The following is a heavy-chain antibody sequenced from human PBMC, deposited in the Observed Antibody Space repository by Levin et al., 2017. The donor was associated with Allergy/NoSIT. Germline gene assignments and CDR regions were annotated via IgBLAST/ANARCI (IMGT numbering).Heavy chain of an antibody. CDR2: ISYSGST. D-gene: IGHD6-13*01. Sequence: SETLSLTCTVSDGSISSYYWSWIRQPPGKGLEWIGYISYSGSTDYNPSLKSRVTISVDTSKNQFSLNLSSVTAADTAVYFCARHGAAGNYYYYGLDVWGQGTTVTVSS. V-gene: IGHV4-59*08. J-gene: IGHJ6*02. CDR3: ARHGAAGNYYYYGLDV. CDR1: DGSISSYY.